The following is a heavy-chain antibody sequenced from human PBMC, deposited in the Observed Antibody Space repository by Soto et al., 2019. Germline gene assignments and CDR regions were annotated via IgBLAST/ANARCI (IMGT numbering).Heavy chain of an antibody. J-gene: IGHJ5*01. CDR3: ARVHKNWFDS. V-gene: IGHV5-10-1*01. Sequence: GSSLKISCTAPGYIFTACLIHWVREMPGKGLGWLGKIDPSDSYTNYCPSCEGHVTISTDNSITTAYLQWSSLRASDTALSFCARVHKNWFDSWAQGTMVTVSS. CDR1: GYIFTACL. CDR2: IDPSDSYT.